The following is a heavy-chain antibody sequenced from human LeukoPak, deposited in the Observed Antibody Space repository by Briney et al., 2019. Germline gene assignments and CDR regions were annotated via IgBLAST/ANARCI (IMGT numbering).Heavy chain of an antibody. V-gene: IGHV3-30*03. CDR1: GFTFSNYG. CDR3: ATERSGRGSLFYYGSGSFYGFAY. Sequence: GSLRLSCAASGFTFSNYGIHWVRQAPGKGLEWVSVISYDGSKKYYADSVKGRFSISRDNSKNTLYVQMDSLRPEDTAVYYCATERSGRGSLFYYGSGSFYGFAYWGQGTLVTDSS. D-gene: IGHD3-10*01. CDR2: ISYDGSKK. J-gene: IGHJ4*02.